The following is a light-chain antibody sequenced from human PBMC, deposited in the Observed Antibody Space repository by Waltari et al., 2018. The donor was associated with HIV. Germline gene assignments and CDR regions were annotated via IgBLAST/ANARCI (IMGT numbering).Light chain of an antibody. CDR3: GTWDPRLSVGV. Sequence: QSVLTQPPSVSAAPGQTVTIPCPASSSTLANDYVSWYQHVPGAAPKLLIYDNNKRPSGIPDRFSGSKSGTSATLDITGLQTGDEADYYCGTWDPRLSVGVFGGGTKLTVL. J-gene: IGLJ2*01. CDR2: DNN. V-gene: IGLV1-51*01. CDR1: SSTLANDY.